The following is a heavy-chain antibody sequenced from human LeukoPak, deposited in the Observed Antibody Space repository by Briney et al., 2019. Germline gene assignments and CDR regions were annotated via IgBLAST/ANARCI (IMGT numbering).Heavy chain of an antibody. CDR3: ARATSSSWYGY. V-gene: IGHV1-18*01. D-gene: IGHD6-13*01. Sequence: ASVKVSCKASGYTFTSYGISWVRQAPGQGLEWMGWISAYNGNTNYAQKLQGRVTITADESTSTAYMELSSLRSEDTAVYYCARATSSSWYGYWGQGTLVTVSS. CDR1: GYTFTSYG. J-gene: IGHJ4*02. CDR2: ISAYNGNT.